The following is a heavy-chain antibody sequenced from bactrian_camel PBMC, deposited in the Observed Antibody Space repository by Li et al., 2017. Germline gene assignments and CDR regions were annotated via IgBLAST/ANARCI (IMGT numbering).Heavy chain of an antibody. Sequence: HVQLVESGGGLVQPGGSLRLSCAASGFTFSTNYMNWVRQAPGKGLEWVCSIYSDGTNTYCADSVKGRFTISQDSARNTVYLQMNNLQPEDTATYYCAEGRGSRGEHCYSLNYWGQGTQVTVS. J-gene: IGHJ4*01. CDR2: IYSDGTNT. V-gene: IGHV3-2*01. CDR3: AEGRGSRGEHCYSLNY. D-gene: IGHD6*01. CDR1: GFTFSTNY.